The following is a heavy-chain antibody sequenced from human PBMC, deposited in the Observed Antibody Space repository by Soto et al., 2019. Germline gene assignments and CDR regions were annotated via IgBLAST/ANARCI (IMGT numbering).Heavy chain of an antibody. CDR2: INHSGST. D-gene: IGHD4-17*01. Sequence: SETLSLTCAVYGGSFSGYYWSWIRQPPGKGLEWIGEINHSGSTNYNPSLKSRVTISVETSKNQFSLKLSSVTAADTAVYYCARAPSVTTVRYYYYMDVWGKGTTVTVSS. J-gene: IGHJ6*03. CDR1: GGSFSGYY. V-gene: IGHV4-34*01. CDR3: ARAPSVTTVRYYYYMDV.